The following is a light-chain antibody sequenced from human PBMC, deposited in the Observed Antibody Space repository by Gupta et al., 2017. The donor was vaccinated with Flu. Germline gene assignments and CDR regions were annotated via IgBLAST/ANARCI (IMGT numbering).Light chain of an antibody. V-gene: IGKV1-9*01. J-gene: IGKJ4*01. CDR1: QGISSF. CDR3: QQVNSYPRT. Sequence: PSFLSASVGDRVTITCRASQGISSFLAWYQQKSQKGPKLLIYAASTLQSGVPSRFNGSGSGTEFTLTISSLQPEDFASYYCQQVNSYPRTFGGGTKVEIK. CDR2: AAS.